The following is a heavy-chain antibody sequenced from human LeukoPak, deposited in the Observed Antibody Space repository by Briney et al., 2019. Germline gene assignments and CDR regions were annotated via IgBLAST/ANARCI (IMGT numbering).Heavy chain of an antibody. CDR3: ARIAAAGTLYFDY. CDR1: GGSFSGYY. CDR2: INHSGST. V-gene: IGHV4-34*01. J-gene: IGHJ4*02. D-gene: IGHD6-13*01. Sequence: SETLSLTCAVYGGSFSGYYWSWIRQPPGKGLEWIGEINHSGSTNYNPSLKSRVTISVDKSKNQFSLKLSSVTAADTAVYYCARIAAAGTLYFDYWGRGTLVTVSS.